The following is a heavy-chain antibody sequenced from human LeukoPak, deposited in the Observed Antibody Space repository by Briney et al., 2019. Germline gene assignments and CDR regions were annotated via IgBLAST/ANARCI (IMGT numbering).Heavy chain of an antibody. D-gene: IGHD3-22*01. V-gene: IGHV4-59*01. J-gene: IGHJ4*02. CDR2: IYYSGST. CDR1: GGSISSYY. Sequence: SETLSLTCTVSGGSISSYYWSWIRQPPGKGLEWIGYIYYSGSTNYNPSLKSRVTISLDTSKNQFSLNLTSVGAAGTAVYYCARVGYYYDSSGYYTFDYWGQGTLVTVSS. CDR3: ARVGYYYDSSGYYTFDY.